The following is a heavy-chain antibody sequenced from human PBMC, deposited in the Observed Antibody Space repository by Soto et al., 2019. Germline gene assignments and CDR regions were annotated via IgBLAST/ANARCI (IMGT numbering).Heavy chain of an antibody. V-gene: IGHV1-2*04. Sequence: SVEVSCKASGYALTGYYMHWVRQAPGQGLEWMGWINPNSGGTNYAQKFQGWVTMTRDTSISTAYMELSRLRSDDTAVYYCARGPSIAARDAFDIWGQGKMVTGSS. CDR1: GYALTGYY. CDR2: INPNSGGT. D-gene: IGHD6-6*01. CDR3: ARGPSIAARDAFDI. J-gene: IGHJ3*02.